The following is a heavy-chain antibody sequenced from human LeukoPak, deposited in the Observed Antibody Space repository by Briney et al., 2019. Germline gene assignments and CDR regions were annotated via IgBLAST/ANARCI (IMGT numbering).Heavy chain of an antibody. CDR1: GGSFSGYY. CDR3: ARITGGYSSSL. CDR2: IYYSGST. J-gene: IGHJ4*02. D-gene: IGHD6-6*01. V-gene: IGHV4-59*01. Sequence: ETLSLTCAVYGGSFSGYYWSWIRQPPGKGLEWIGYIYYSGSTNYNPSLKSRVTISVDTSKNQFSLRPSSVTAADTAVYYCARITGGYSSSLWGQGTLVTVSS.